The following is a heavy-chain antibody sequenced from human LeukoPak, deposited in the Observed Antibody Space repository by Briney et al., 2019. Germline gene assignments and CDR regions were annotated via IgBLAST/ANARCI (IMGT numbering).Heavy chain of an antibody. CDR3: AREDAPAEYFPH. V-gene: IGHV3-64*01. CDR1: GFTLSTYA. Sequence: GGSLRLSCAASGFTLSTYAMHCVRQAPGKGLQYVSGISSNGGTTYYANFVKGRFTISRDNSKNTLYLQMGSLRDEDMAVYYCAREDAPAEYFPHWGQGTLVTVSS. J-gene: IGHJ1*01. CDR2: ISSNGGTT.